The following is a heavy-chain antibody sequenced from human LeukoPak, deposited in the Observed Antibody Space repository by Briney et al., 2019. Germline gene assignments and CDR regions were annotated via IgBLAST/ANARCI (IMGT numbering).Heavy chain of an antibody. CDR3: ARELWFGELLYFY. J-gene: IGHJ4*02. D-gene: IGHD3-10*01. Sequence: GASVKVSCKASGYTFTGYYMHWVRQAPGQGLEWMGWINPNSGGTNYAQKLQGRVTMTTDTSTSTAYMELRSLRSDDTAVYYCARELWFGELLYFYWGQGTLVTVSS. CDR2: INPNSGGT. V-gene: IGHV1-2*02. CDR1: GYTFTGYY.